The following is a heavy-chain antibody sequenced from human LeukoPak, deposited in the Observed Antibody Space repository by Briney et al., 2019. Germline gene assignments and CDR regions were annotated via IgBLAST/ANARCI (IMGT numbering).Heavy chain of an antibody. CDR3: AKDPIAVAGNNYYRMDV. D-gene: IGHD6-19*01. J-gene: IGHJ6*02. V-gene: IGHV3-30*18. CDR2: ISSDGTNK. CDR1: GFTFSCYG. Sequence: GGSLRLSCAASGFTFSCYGMYWVRQAPGKGLEWVAVISSDGTNKYYADSVKGRFTISRDNSKNTLYLQMNSLRAEDTAVYYCAKDPIAVAGNNYYRMDVWGQGTTVSVSS.